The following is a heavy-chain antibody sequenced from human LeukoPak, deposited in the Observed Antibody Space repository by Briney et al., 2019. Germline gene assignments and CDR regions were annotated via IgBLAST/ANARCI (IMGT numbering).Heavy chain of an antibody. CDR1: GFSFAISA. CDR3: ARSMIVDQWRFDY. Sequence: GGSLRLSCAASGFSFAISAMHWVRQAPGKGLEWVAVTSPIGSDQCYADSVRGRFIISRDNSNRILYLQMNSLTVEDTAVYYCARSMIVDQWRFDYWGQGTLVTVSS. CDR2: TSPIGSDQ. J-gene: IGHJ4*02. D-gene: IGHD3-22*01. V-gene: IGHV3-30*04.